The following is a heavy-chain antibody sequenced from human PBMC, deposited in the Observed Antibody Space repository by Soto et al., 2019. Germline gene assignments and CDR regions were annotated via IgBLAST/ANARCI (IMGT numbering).Heavy chain of an antibody. CDR3: ASDDSSGPDAFDI. CDR1: GFTFSSYG. J-gene: IGHJ3*02. CDR2: IWYDGSNK. V-gene: IGHV3-33*01. D-gene: IGHD3-22*01. Sequence: QVQLVESGGGVVQPGRSLRLSCAASGFTFSSYGMHWVRQAPGKWLEWVAVIWYDGSNKYYADSVKGRFTISRDNSKNTRYLKMNSLRAEDTAVYYCASDDSSGPDAFDIWGQGTMVTVSS.